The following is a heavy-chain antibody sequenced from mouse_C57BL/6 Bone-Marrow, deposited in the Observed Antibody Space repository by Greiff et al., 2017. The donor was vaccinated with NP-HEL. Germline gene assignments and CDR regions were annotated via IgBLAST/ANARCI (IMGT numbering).Heavy chain of an antibody. V-gene: IGHV3-8*01. J-gene: IGHJ4*01. CDR1: GYSITSDY. CDR3: ARGGYGSSFYAMDY. CDR2: ISYSGST. Sequence: VQLQQSGPGLAKPSQTLSLTCSVTGYSITSDYWNWIRKFPGNKLEYMGYISYSGSTYSTPSLKRRISITRDTSKNPSSLQLKSVTTEDTATLYCARGGYGSSFYAMDYWGQGTSVTVSS. D-gene: IGHD1-1*01.